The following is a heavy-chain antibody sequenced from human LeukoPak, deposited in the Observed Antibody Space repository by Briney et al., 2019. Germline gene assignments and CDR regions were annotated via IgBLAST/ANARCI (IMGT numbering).Heavy chain of an antibody. V-gene: IGHV1-46*01. CDR3: ARATMVRGVNRFYYGMDV. D-gene: IGHD3-10*01. Sequence: ASVKVSCKASGYTFTSYYMHWVRQAPGQGLEWMGIINPSGGSTSYAQKFQGRVTMTRDTSTSTVYMELSSLRSEDTAVYYCARATMVRGVNRFYYGMDVWGQGTTVTVSS. CDR1: GYTFTSYY. J-gene: IGHJ6*02. CDR2: INPSGGST.